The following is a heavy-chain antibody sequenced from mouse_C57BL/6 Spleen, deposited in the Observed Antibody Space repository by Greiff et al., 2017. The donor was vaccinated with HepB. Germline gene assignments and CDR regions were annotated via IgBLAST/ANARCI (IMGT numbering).Heavy chain of an antibody. V-gene: IGHV1-69*01. CDR2: IDPSDSYT. D-gene: IGHD3-1*01. Sequence: QVQLQQPGAELVMPGASVKLSCKASGYTFTSYWMHWVKQRPGQGLEWIGEIDPSDSYTNYNQKFKGKSTLTVDKSSSTAYMQLSSLTSEDSAVYYCARWGSLAGAFDYWGQGTTLTVSS. CDR1: GYTFTSYW. CDR3: ARWGSLAGAFDY. J-gene: IGHJ2*01.